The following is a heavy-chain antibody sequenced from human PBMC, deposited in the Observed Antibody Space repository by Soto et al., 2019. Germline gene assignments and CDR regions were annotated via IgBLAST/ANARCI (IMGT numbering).Heavy chain of an antibody. V-gene: IGHV4-30-4*08. Sequence: QVQLQQSGPGLVKPSQTLSLTCTVSGDSISSDYYYWTWIRQSPGKVLEWIGYIHHSGSILYNPSLKSRVTIPVDTSKNQFSLHLTSVTAADTAVYFCARDDDGGDSLDVWGQGTTVTVSS. J-gene: IGHJ6*02. CDR1: GDSISSDYYY. D-gene: IGHD2-21*02. CDR2: IHHSGSI. CDR3: ARDDDGGDSLDV.